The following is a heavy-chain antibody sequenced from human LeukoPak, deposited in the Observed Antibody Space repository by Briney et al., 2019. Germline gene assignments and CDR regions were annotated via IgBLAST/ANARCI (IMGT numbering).Heavy chain of an antibody. CDR2: LSYDGSNS. J-gene: IGHJ4*02. V-gene: IGHV3-30*18. CDR3: AKDASTVTLHADY. Sequence: PGGSLRLSCEASGFSLSGYGMHWVRQAPGKGLEWVAVLSYDGSNSYYADSVKGRFTISRDNSKNTLYLQMNSLRAEDTAVYYCAKDASTVTLHADYWGQGTLVTVSS. CDR1: GFSLSGYG. D-gene: IGHD4-17*01.